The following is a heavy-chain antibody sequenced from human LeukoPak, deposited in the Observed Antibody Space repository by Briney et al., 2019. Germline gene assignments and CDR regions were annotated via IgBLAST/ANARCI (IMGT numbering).Heavy chain of an antibody. J-gene: IGHJ6*03. CDR2: IYYSGSP. CDR3: ASHYGSGSYSYYYYYMDV. D-gene: IGHD3-10*01. CDR1: GGSISSSSYY. Sequence: SETLSLTCTVSGGSISSSSYYWRWIRRPPGRGVEWVGSIYYSGSPYYNPSLKSRVTISVDTSKNQFSLKLSSVTAADTAVYYCASHYGSGSYSYYYYYMDVWGKGTTVTVSS. V-gene: IGHV4-39*01.